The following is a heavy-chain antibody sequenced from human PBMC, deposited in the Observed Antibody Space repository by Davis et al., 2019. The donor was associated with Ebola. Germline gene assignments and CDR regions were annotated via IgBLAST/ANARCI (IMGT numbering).Heavy chain of an antibody. J-gene: IGHJ4*02. D-gene: IGHD4-17*01. V-gene: IGHV3-23*01. Sequence: GGSLRLSCAASGFTFSNFAMNWVRQAPGKGLEWVSSITTGGGGHTFYADSVKGRFTISRDNSKNTLYLQMNSLRAEDTAVYYCASHYGDYGFDYWGQGTLVTVSS. CDR3: ASHYGDYGFDY. CDR1: GFTFSNFA. CDR2: ITTGGGGHT.